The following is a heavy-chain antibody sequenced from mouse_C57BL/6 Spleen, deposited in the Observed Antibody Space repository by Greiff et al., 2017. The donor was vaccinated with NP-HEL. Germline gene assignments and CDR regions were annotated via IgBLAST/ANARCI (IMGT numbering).Heavy chain of an antibody. CDR2: IDPSDSET. D-gene: IGHD2-4*01. CDR3: ARRGYDYFFDY. Sequence: QVQLKQPGAELVRPGSSVKLSCKASGYTFTSYWMHWVKQRPIQGLEWIGNIDPSDSETHYNQKFKDKATLTVDKSSSIAYMQLSSLTSEDSAVYYCARRGYDYFFDYWGQGTTLTVSS. V-gene: IGHV1-52*01. CDR1: GYTFTSYW. J-gene: IGHJ2*01.